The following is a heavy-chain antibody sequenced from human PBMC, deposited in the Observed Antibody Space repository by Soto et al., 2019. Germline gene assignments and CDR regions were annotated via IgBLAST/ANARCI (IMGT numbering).Heavy chain of an antibody. V-gene: IGHV3-30-3*01. J-gene: IGHJ4*02. CDR1: GFTFSSYA. Sequence: PGGSLRLSCAASGFTFSSYAMHWVRQAPGKGLEWVAVISYDGSNKYYADSVKGRFTISRDNSKNTLYLQMNSLRAEDTAVYYCAREESHGYWGQGTLVTVSS. CDR3: AREESHGY. CDR2: ISYDGSNK.